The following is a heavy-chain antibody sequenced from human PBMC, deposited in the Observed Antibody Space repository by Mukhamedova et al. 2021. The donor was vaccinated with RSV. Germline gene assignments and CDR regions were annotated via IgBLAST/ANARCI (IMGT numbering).Heavy chain of an antibody. J-gene: IGHJ3*02. CDR3: AREYYYDSSGYYDAFDI. D-gene: IGHD3-22*01. Sequence: PGKGLEWVSVIYSGGSTYYTDSVKGRFTISRDNSKNTLYLQMNSLRAEDTAVYYCAREYYYDSSGYYDAFDIWGQGTMVTVSS. V-gene: IGHV3-53*05. CDR2: IYSGGST.